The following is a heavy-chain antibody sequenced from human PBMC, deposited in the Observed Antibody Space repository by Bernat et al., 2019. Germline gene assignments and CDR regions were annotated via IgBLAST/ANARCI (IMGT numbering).Heavy chain of an antibody. Sequence: QLQLQESGPGLVKPSETLSLTCTVSGGSISNSNYYWGWIRQPPGKGLEWIGSISYRGTTYYSPSLKSRVNISVDTSKKQFSLKLSSVTATDTAVYYCASGGYVDYYNGMDVWGQGTTVTVSS. V-gene: IGHV4-39*01. CDR3: ASGGYVDYYNGMDV. D-gene: IGHD3-16*01. CDR1: GGSISNSNYY. CDR2: ISYRGTT. J-gene: IGHJ6*02.